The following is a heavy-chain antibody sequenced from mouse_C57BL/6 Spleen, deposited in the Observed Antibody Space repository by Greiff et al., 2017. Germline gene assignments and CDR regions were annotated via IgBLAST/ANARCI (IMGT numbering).Heavy chain of an antibody. CDR1: GYTFTSYW. CDR2: IDPSDSYT. J-gene: IGHJ4*01. CDR3: AREERANFNY. D-gene: IGHD6-1*02. Sequence: QVHVKQPGAELVMPGASVKLSCKASGYTFTSYWMHWVKQRPGQGLEWIGEIDPSDSYTNYNQKFKGKSTLTVDKSSSTAYMQLSSLTSEDSAVYYCAREERANFNYWGQGTSVTVSS. V-gene: IGHV1-69*01.